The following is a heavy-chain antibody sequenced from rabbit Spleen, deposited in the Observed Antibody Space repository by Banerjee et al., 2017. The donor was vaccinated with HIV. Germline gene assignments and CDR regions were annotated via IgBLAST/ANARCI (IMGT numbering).Heavy chain of an antibody. CDR2: IYTTSGST. D-gene: IGHD8-1*01. CDR1: GIDFTNYFY. V-gene: IGHV1S43*01. CDR3: ARDTGSSFSSYGMDL. Sequence: QSLEESGGDLVKPGASLTLTCKASGIDFTNYFYMCWVRQAPGKGLELIACIYTTSGSTWYASWVNGRFTISRSTSLNTVDLKMTSLTAADTATYFCARDTGSSFSSYGMDLWGQGTLVTVS. J-gene: IGHJ6*01.